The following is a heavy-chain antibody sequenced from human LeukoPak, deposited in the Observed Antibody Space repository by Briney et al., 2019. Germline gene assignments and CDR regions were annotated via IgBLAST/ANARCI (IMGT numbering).Heavy chain of an antibody. CDR1: GGSISSYY. D-gene: IGHD3-9*01. Sequence: PSETLSLTCTVSGGSISSYYWSWIRQPPVKGLEWIGYIYYSGSTNYNPSLKSRVTISVDTSKNQFSLKLSSVTAADTAVYYCARQAILPGYRNWFDPWGQGTLVTVSS. CDR2: IYYSGST. CDR3: ARQAILPGYRNWFDP. V-gene: IGHV4-59*08. J-gene: IGHJ5*02.